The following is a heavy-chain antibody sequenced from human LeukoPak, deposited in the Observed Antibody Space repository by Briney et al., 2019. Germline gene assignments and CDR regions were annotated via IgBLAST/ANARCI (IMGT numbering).Heavy chain of an antibody. V-gene: IGHV3-74*01. D-gene: IGHD6-19*01. CDR3: ARVFSGWYFYFDN. J-gene: IGHJ4*02. CDR1: GFTFSSYW. Sequence: GGSLRLSCAASGFTFSSYWMHWVRQAPGKGLVWVSRINSDGSSTTYADSVKGRFTISRGNAKNTLYLQMNSLRAEDTAVYYCARVFSGWYFYFDNWGQGTLVTVSS. CDR2: INSDGSST.